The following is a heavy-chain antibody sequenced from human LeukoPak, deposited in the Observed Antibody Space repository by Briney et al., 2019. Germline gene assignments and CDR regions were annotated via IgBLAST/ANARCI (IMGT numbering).Heavy chain of an antibody. J-gene: IGHJ4*02. CDR1: GGSISSSSYY. V-gene: IGHV4-39*07. Sequence: SETLSLTCTVSGGSISSSSYYWGWIRQPPGKGLEWIGEINHSGSTNYNPSLKSRVTISVDTSKNQFSLKLSSVTAADTAVYYCARGTQVRRSGIDYWGQGILVTVSS. CDR2: INHSGST. CDR3: ARGTQVRRSGIDY. D-gene: IGHD1-26*01.